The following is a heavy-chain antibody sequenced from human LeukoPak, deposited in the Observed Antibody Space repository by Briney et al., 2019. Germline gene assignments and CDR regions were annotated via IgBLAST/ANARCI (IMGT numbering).Heavy chain of an antibody. CDR3: AKGRAAAGLYYYYGMDV. CDR1: GFTFISYP. CDR2: ISSSGGST. J-gene: IGHJ6*02. D-gene: IGHD6-13*01. V-gene: IGHV3-23*01. Sequence: GGSLRLSCAASGFTFISYPMSWVPQAPGKGLEWVSAISSSGGSTYYADSVKGRFTISRDNSKNTLYLQMNSLRAEDTAVYYCAKGRAAAGLYYYYGMDVWGQGSTVTDSS.